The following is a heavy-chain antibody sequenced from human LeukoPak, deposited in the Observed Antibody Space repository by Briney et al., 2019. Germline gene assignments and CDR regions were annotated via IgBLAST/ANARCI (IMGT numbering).Heavy chain of an antibody. J-gene: IGHJ4*02. D-gene: IGHD3-10*01. CDR1: GFTFSSYG. CDR2: IWYDGSNK. CDR3: ARDNTFYYYGSGSYYNAPVFDY. Sequence: GGSLRLSCAASGFTFSSYGMHWVRQAPGKGLEWVAVIWYDGSNKYYADSVKGRFTISRDSSKNTLYLQMNSLRAEDTAVYYCARDNTFYYYGSGSYYNAPVFDYWGQGTLVTVSS. V-gene: IGHV3-33*01.